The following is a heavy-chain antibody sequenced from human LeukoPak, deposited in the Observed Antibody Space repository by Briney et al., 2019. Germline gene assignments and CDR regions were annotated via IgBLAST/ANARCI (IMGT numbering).Heavy chain of an antibody. CDR1: GGSISSYY. D-gene: IGHD6-19*01. Sequence: SETLSLTCTVSGGSISSYYCSWIRRPPGKGLEWIGYIYYSGSTNYNPSLKSRVTISVDTSKNQFSLKLSSVTAADTAVYYCASSGRNYWGQGTLVTVSS. J-gene: IGHJ4*02. CDR2: IYYSGST. V-gene: IGHV4-59*01. CDR3: ASSGRNY.